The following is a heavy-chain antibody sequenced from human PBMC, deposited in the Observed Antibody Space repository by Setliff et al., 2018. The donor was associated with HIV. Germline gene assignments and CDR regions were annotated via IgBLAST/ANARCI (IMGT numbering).Heavy chain of an antibody. D-gene: IGHD1-26*01. CDR2: ISPNSGGT. V-gene: IGHV1-2*06. J-gene: IGHJ4*02. Sequence: ASVKVSCKTSGYTFPDYYLHWVRQAPGQGLEWMGRISPNSGGTNYAQKFKGRVTMTRDTSISTAYMEVTRLRSDDTAVYYCARGLKEGWEVHFDYWGQGTLVTVSS. CDR1: GYTFPDYY. CDR3: ARGLKEGWEVHFDY.